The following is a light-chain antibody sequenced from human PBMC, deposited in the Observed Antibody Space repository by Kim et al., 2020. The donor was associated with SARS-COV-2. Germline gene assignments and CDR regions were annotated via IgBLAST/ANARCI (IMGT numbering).Light chain of an antibody. Sequence: SSELTQDPAVSVALGQTVRITCQGDSLKTYYATWYQQKPGQAPIVVIYGKNNRPSVIPDRFSGSSSGNTASLTVTGAQAVDEADYYCNSRDNSGDHVVFGGGTQLTVL. CDR2: GKN. CDR1: SLKTYY. CDR3: NSRDNSGDHVV. J-gene: IGLJ2*01. V-gene: IGLV3-19*01.